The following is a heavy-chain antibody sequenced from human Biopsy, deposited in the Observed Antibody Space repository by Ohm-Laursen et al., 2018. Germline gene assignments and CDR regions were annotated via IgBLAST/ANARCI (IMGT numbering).Heavy chain of an antibody. J-gene: IGHJ3*02. Sequence: SSLRLSCAAAGFKLDDYAMHWVRQTPGKGLEWVSGMSRNNGFIGYADSVRGRFTISRDNGQNSLYLQMNNLITKDTAVYYCARDISPSTFPENTLDIWGQGTMVTVSS. D-gene: IGHD2/OR15-2a*01. CDR3: ARDISPSTFPENTLDI. V-gene: IGHV3-9*01. CDR1: GFKLDDYA. CDR2: MSRNNGFI.